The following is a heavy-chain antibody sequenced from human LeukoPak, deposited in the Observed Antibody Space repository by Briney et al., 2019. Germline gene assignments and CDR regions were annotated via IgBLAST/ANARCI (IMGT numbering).Heavy chain of an antibody. J-gene: IGHJ4*02. Sequence: GGSLRLSCAASGFTFSSYSMNWVRQAPGKGLEWVSSISSSSSYIYYADSVKGRLTISRDNAKNSLYLQMNSLRAEDTAVYYCARDGRMATTETEQFDYWGQGTLVTVSS. D-gene: IGHD5-24*01. CDR1: GFTFSSYS. V-gene: IGHV3-21*01. CDR3: ARDGRMATTETEQFDY. CDR2: ISSSSSYI.